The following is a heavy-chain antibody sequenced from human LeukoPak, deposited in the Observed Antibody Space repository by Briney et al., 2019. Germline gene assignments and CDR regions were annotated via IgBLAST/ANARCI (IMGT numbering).Heavy chain of an antibody. CDR2: ISAYNGNT. CDR1: GGTFSSYA. J-gene: IGHJ4*02. V-gene: IGHV1-18*01. CDR3: ARGVPGIAVASYYFDY. Sequence: ASVKVSCKASGGTFSSYAISWVRQAPGQGLEWMGWISAYNGNTNYAQKLQGRVTMTTDTSTSTAYMELRSLRSDDTAVYYCARGVPGIAVASYYFDYWGQGTLVTVSS. D-gene: IGHD6-19*01.